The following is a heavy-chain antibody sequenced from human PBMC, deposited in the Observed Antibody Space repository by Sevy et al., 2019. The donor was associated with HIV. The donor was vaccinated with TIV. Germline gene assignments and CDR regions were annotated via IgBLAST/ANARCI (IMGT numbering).Heavy chain of an antibody. Sequence: SETLSLTCTVSGGSISSYYWSWIRQPPGKGLEWIGYIYYSGSTNYNPSLKSRVTISVDTSKNQFSLKLTSVTAADTAVSYCARDPGIAVAGEYYFDYWGHGTLVTVSS. D-gene: IGHD6-19*01. J-gene: IGHJ4*01. CDR2: IYYSGST. CDR1: GGSISSYY. CDR3: ARDPGIAVAGEYYFDY. V-gene: IGHV4-59*13.